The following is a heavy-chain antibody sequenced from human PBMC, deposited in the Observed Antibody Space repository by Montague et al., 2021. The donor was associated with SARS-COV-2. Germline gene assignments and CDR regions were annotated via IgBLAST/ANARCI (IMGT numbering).Heavy chain of an antibody. Sequence: PVLVKPTQTLTLTCTFSGFSLSTNGMCVSWIRQPPGKALEWLARIDWDDEKYYSTSLKTRLTISKDTSKNQVVLTMTNMDPVDTATYYCVRLRPGGSLSGGMYYFDYWGLGTLVTVSS. J-gene: IGHJ4*02. CDR2: IDWDDEK. V-gene: IGHV2-70*11. CDR1: GFSLSTNGMC. D-gene: IGHD2-15*01. CDR3: VRLRPGGSLSGGMYYFDY.